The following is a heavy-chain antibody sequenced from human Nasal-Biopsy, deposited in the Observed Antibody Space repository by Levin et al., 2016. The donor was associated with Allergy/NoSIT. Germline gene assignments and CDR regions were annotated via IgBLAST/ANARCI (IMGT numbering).Heavy chain of an antibody. CDR2: ISGGGDFT. CDR3: ARVRPHSSWCFDY. V-gene: IGHV3-23*01. Sequence: GESLKISCEASGFTFSNDAMSWVRQAPGKGLEWVSAISGGGDFTYYADFVRGRFTISRDNSKNTVSLELNSLRAEDTAIYYCARVRPHSSWCFDYWGQGTLVTVSS. CDR1: GFTFSNDA. J-gene: IGHJ4*02. D-gene: IGHD6-13*01.